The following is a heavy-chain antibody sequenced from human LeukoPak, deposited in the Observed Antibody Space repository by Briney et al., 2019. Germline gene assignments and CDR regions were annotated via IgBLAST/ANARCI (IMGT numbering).Heavy chain of an antibody. Sequence: SETLPLTCAVYGGSFSGYYWSWIRQPPGKGLEWIGEINHSGSTNYNPSLKSRVTISVDTSKNQFSLKLSSVTAADTAVYYCACLVRGVKVDYFDYWGQGTLVTVSS. D-gene: IGHD3-10*01. CDR1: GGSFSGYY. CDR2: INHSGST. V-gene: IGHV4-34*01. J-gene: IGHJ4*02. CDR3: ACLVRGVKVDYFDY.